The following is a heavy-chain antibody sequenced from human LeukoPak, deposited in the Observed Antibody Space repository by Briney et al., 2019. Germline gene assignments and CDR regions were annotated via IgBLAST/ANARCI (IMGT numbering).Heavy chain of an antibody. D-gene: IGHD6-13*01. J-gene: IGHJ4*02. CDR1: GGSISNTNHY. V-gene: IGHV4-39*07. CDR2: IYYSGST. Sequence: PSETLSLTCTVSGGSISNTNHYWGWVRQPPGKGLEWIGSIYYSGSTYYNPSLKSRVTISVDTSKNQFSLKLSPVTAADTAVYYCARDNAAGEFDYWGQGTLVTVSS. CDR3: ARDNAAGEFDY.